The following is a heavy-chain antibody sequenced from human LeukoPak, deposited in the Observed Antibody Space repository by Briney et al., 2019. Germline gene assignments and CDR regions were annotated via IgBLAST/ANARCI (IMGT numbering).Heavy chain of an antibody. CDR3: AKGHTPIAAAGISDV. D-gene: IGHD6-13*01. CDR2: ISYDGSTK. V-gene: IGHV3-30*18. CDR1: GFTFSSYG. J-gene: IGHJ6*04. Sequence: PGGSLRLSCAASGFTFSSYGMHWVRQAPGKGLEWVAVISYDGSTKYYADSVKGRFTISRDNSKNTLYLQMNSLRAEDTAVYYCAKGHTPIAAAGISDVWGKGTTVTVSS.